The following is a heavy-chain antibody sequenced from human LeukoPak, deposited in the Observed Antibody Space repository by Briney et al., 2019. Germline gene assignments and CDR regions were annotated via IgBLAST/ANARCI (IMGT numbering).Heavy chain of an antibody. V-gene: IGHV4-30-4*01. CDR2: IYYSGST. D-gene: IGHD3-22*01. CDR3: ARHPYDSSGYYSLPIFSSAWFDP. Sequence: ESSQTLSLTCTVSGGPISSGDYYWSWIRQPPGKGLEWIGYIYYSGSTYYNPSLKSRVTISVDTSKNQFSLKLSSVTAADTAVYYCARHPYDSSGYYSLPIFSSAWFDPWGQGTLVTVSS. CDR1: GGPISSGDYY. J-gene: IGHJ5*02.